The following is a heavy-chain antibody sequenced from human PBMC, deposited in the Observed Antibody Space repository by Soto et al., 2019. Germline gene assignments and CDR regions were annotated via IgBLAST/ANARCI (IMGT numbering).Heavy chain of an antibody. CDR2: IIPMDGTP. V-gene: IGHV1-69*08. Sequence: QAQLVQSGAEVQRPGSSVKVSCKASGDTFSSYSISWVRQAPGQGLEWMGRIIPMDGTPNYAQKFQGRVTFSADKSTSTAYMVLNSLISDDTAVYYCATDGGSTSSSAYNYFMDVWGKGTPVTVSS. D-gene: IGHD3-16*01. J-gene: IGHJ6*03. CDR1: GDTFSSYS. CDR3: ATDGGSTSSSAYNYFMDV.